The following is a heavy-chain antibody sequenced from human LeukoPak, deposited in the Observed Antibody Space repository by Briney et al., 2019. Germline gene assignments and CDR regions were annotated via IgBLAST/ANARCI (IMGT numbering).Heavy chain of an antibody. Sequence: ASVKVSRKASGGTFISYAISWVRQAPGQGLEWMGGIIPIFGTANYAQKFQGRVTITADESTSTAYMELSSLRSEDTAVYYCARPKDSGFSFGESTNWFDPWGQGTLVTVSS. V-gene: IGHV1-69*13. CDR2: IIPIFGTA. CDR3: ARPKDSGFSFGESTNWFDP. J-gene: IGHJ5*02. CDR1: GGTFISYA. D-gene: IGHD3-10*01.